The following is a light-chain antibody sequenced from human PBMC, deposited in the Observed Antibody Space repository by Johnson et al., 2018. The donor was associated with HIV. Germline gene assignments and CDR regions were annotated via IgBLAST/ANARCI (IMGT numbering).Light chain of an antibody. CDR2: DNN. J-gene: IGLJ1*01. CDR3: GTWDSSLSASYV. CDR1: SSNIGNNY. V-gene: IGLV1-51*01. Sequence: QSVLTQPPSVSAAPGQKVTVSCSGSSSNIGNNYVSWYQQFPGTAPKLLIFDNNKRPSGIPDRFSGSKSGTSATLDITGLQSGDEADYYCGTWDSSLSASYVFGTGTKVAVL.